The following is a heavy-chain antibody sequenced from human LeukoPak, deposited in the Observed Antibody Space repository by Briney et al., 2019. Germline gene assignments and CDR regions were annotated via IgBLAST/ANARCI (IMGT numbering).Heavy chain of an antibody. CDR3: ARQQRKYQLLIDY. CDR1: GYSFTSYW. Sequence: GESLKISCKGSGYSFTSYWIGWVRQMPGKGLEWMGIIYPGDSDTRYSPSFQGQVTISADESISTAYLQWSSLKASDTAMYYCARQQRKYQLLIDYWGQGTLVTVSS. D-gene: IGHD2-2*01. CDR2: IYPGDSDT. J-gene: IGHJ4*02. V-gene: IGHV5-51*01.